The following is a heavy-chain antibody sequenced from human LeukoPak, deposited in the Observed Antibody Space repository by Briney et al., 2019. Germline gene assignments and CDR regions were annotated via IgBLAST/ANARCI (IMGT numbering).Heavy chain of an antibody. J-gene: IGHJ3*02. V-gene: IGHV4-59*08. CDR3: ARIIAVVGDAFDI. Sequence: NPSETLSLTCTVSGGSISSYYWSWIRQPPGKGLEWIGYIYYSGSTNYNPSLKSRVTISVDTSKNQFSLKLSSVTAADTAVYYCARIIAVVGDAFDIWGQGTMVIVSS. D-gene: IGHD6-19*01. CDR2: IYYSGST. CDR1: GGSISSYY.